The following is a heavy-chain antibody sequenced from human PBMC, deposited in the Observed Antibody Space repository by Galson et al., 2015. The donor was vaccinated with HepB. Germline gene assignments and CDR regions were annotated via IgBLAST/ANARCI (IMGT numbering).Heavy chain of an antibody. Sequence: ETLSLTCTVSGGPNTGYYWSWIRQPAGKGLEWIGRIYSTGSTNYNPSLKSRVSMSVDTSKKEVSLKLSSVTAADTAVYYCATENGYYGDFFDYWGQGTLVTVSS. J-gene: IGHJ4*02. CDR1: GGPNTGYY. V-gene: IGHV4-4*07. D-gene: IGHD3-22*01. CDR3: ATENGYYGDFFDY. CDR2: IYSTGST.